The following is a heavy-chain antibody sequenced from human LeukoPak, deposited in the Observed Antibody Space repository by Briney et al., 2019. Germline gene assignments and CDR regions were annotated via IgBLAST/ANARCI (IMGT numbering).Heavy chain of an antibody. J-gene: IGHJ4*02. D-gene: IGHD2-21*02. Sequence: SETLSLTCTVSGSSISNYYWTWIRQPPGKGLEWIGNIYYTGSTVYSPSLNSRVTMSVDTSKNRFSLKLSSVTAADTALYSCARFTNCGGGCCFLDYWGQGTQVTVSS. CDR1: GSSISNYY. CDR2: IYYTGST. V-gene: IGHV4-59*08. CDR3: ARFTNCGGGCCFLDY.